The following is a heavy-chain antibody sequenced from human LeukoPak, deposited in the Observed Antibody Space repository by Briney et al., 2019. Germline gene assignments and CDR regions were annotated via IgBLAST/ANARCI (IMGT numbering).Heavy chain of an antibody. CDR3: ANMVRGVIEWFDP. V-gene: IGHV1-18*01. CDR2: ISAYNGNT. CDR1: GYTFTSYG. Sequence: GASVKVSCKASGYTFTSYGISWMRQAPGQGLEWMGWISAYNGNTNYAQKLQGRVTMTTDTSTSTAYMELRSLRSDDTAVYYCANMVRGVIEWFDPWGQGTLVTVSS. J-gene: IGHJ5*02. D-gene: IGHD3-10*01.